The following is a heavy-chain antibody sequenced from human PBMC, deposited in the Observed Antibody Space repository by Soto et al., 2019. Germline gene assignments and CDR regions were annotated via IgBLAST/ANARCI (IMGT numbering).Heavy chain of an antibody. J-gene: IGHJ4*02. Sequence: GASVKVSCKASGYTFTSYAMHWVRQAPGQRLEWVGWINAGNGNTKYSQKFQGRVTITRDTSASTAYMELSSLRSEDTAVYYCARAIPPRWYRWGSTFDYWGQGTLVTVSS. V-gene: IGHV1-3*01. D-gene: IGHD2-15*01. CDR3: ARAIPPRWYRWGSTFDY. CDR1: GYTFTSYA. CDR2: INAGNGNT.